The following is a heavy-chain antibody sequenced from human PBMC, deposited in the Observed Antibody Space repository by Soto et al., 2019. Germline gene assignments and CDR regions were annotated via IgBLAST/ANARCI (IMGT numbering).Heavy chain of an antibody. D-gene: IGHD3-3*01. CDR1: GYTFTSYG. Sequence: QVQLVQSGAEVKKPGASVKVSCKASGYTFTSYGISWVRQAPGQGLEWMGWISAYNGNTNYAQKLQGRVTMTTDTSTSTAYMELRSLRSDDTAVYYCARASITIFGYPTYYGKGVLMDVWGQGTTVTVSS. CDR2: ISAYNGNT. V-gene: IGHV1-18*01. CDR3: ARASITIFGYPTYYGKGVLMDV. J-gene: IGHJ6*02.